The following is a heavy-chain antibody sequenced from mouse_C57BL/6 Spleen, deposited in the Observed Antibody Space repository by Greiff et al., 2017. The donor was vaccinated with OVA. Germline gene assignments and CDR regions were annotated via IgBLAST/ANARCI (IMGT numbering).Heavy chain of an antibody. CDR1: GFTFSSYA. CDR3: TRENYGSSWDY. J-gene: IGHJ2*01. D-gene: IGHD1-1*01. Sequence: EVQRVESGEGLVKPGGSLKLSCAASGFTFSSYAMSWVRQTPEKRLEWVAYISSGGDYIYYADTVKGRFTISRDNARNTLYLQMSSLKSEDTAMYYCTRENYGSSWDYWGQGTTLTVSS. V-gene: IGHV5-9-1*02. CDR2: ISSGGDYI.